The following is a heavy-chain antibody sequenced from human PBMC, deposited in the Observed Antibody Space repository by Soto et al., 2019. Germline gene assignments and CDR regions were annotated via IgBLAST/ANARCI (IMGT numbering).Heavy chain of an antibody. CDR3: ASPSIAARPDGMYYYYYYMDV. Sequence: SETLSLTCTVSGGSISSSSYYWGWIRQPPGKGLEWIGSIYYSGSTYYNPSLKSRVTISVDTSKNQFSLKLSSVTAADTAVYYCASPSIAARPDGMYYYYYYMDVWGKGTTVTVSS. CDR1: GGSISSSSYY. J-gene: IGHJ6*03. D-gene: IGHD6-6*01. V-gene: IGHV4-39*01. CDR2: IYYSGST.